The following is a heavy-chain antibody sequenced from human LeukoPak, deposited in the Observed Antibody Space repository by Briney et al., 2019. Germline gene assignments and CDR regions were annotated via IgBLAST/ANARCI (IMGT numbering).Heavy chain of an antibody. CDR3: AGTHGGSYYFDY. J-gene: IGHJ4*02. V-gene: IGHV3-48*04. D-gene: IGHD1-26*01. CDR2: ISSSGSTI. CDR1: GFTFSNYD. Sequence: GGSLRLSCAASGFTFSNYDMHWVRQAPGKGLEWVSYISSSGSTIYYADSVKGRFTISRDNAKNSLYPQMNSLRAEDTAVYYCAGTHGGSYYFDYWGQGTLVTVSS.